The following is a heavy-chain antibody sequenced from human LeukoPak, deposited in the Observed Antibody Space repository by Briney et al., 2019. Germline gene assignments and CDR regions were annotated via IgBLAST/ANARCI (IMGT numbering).Heavy chain of an antibody. Sequence: QPGGSLRLSCAASGFTFSSYSMNWVRQAPGKGLEWVSYISSSSSAIYYADSVKGRFTISRDNAKNSLYLQMNSLRVEDTAVYYCSSGSYSFDYWGQGTLVTVSP. J-gene: IGHJ4*02. V-gene: IGHV3-48*04. D-gene: IGHD1-26*01. CDR1: GFTFSSYS. CDR2: ISSSSSAI. CDR3: SSGSYSFDY.